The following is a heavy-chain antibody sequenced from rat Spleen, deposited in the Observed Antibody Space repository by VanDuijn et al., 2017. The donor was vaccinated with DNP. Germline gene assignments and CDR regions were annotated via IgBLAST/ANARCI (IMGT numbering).Heavy chain of an antibody. CDR1: GFTFSNYD. Sequence: EVQLVESGGGLVQPGRSLKLSCAASGFTFSNYDMAWVRQAPTKGLEWVASISTSGGSTYYRDSVKGRFTVSRDNAKSTLYLQMDSLRSEDTATYYCARLGDYWGQGVPVTVSS. CDR2: ISTSGGST. V-gene: IGHV5-25*01. J-gene: IGHJ2*01. CDR3: ARLGDY. D-gene: IGHD5-1*01.